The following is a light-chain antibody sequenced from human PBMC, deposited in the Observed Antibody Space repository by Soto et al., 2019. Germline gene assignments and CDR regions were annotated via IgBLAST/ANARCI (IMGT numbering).Light chain of an antibody. CDR1: QTIDNT. Sequence: EIVRTQSPATLSLPPGERATLSCRASQTIDNTLAWYQRKPGQPPRLLIYDASTRATGVPARFSGSGSGTDFTLTISSLQSEDFAVYYCQHYNYWPYTFGQGTKVDIK. V-gene: IGKV3-15*01. CDR3: QHYNYWPYT. CDR2: DAS. J-gene: IGKJ2*01.